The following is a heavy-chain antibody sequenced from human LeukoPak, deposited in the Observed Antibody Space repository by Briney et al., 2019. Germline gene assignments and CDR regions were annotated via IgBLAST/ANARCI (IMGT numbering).Heavy chain of an antibody. CDR2: IYTSGST. V-gene: IGHV4-61*02. Sequence: SETLSLTCTVSGGSISSGSYYWSWIRQPAGKGPEWIGRIYTSGSTNYNPSLKSRVTISVDTSKNQFSLKLSSVTAADTAVYYCARVGCSSTSCYDNWFDPWGQGTLVTVSS. D-gene: IGHD2-2*01. J-gene: IGHJ5*02. CDR3: ARVGCSSTSCYDNWFDP. CDR1: GGSISSGSYY.